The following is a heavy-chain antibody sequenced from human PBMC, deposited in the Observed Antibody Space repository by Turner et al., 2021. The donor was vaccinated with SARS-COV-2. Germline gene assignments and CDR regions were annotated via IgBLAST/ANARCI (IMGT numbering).Heavy chain of an antibody. CDR3: GRKRRTGDNRRRGYFGY. D-gene: IGHD3-10*01. CDR1: GGPISSTTYY. Sequence: LQLPVLGPGLFKPPEILSLTGTVTGGPISSTTYYWGWIRQPPGKGLEWVGNICYDGSNKYNPYLGNGRIITIKKNKNKFSLKQSNMTAAEEAVDYCGRKRRTGDNRRRGYFGYWGQGTLVTVSS. V-gene: IGHV4-39*01. CDR2: ICYDGSN. J-gene: IGHJ4*02.